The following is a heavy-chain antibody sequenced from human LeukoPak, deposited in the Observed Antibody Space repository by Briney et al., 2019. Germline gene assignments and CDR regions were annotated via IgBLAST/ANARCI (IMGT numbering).Heavy chain of an antibody. CDR1: GGSISNYY. Sequence: SETLSLTCTVSGGSISNYYWSWIRQPPGKGLEWIGYIYYSGSTNYNPSLKSRVTISVDTSKNQFSLKLSSVTAADTAVYYCARSYSSSPPAFDYWGQGTLVTVSS. J-gene: IGHJ4*02. D-gene: IGHD6-13*01. V-gene: IGHV4-59*08. CDR2: IYYSGST. CDR3: ARSYSSSPPAFDY.